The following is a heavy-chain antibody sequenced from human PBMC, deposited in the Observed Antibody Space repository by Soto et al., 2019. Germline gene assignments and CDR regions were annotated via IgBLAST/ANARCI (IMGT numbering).Heavy chain of an antibody. V-gene: IGHV1-2*02. CDR3: ASGGGVGVAGSAAFDM. CDR1: GYPVTAYY. CDR2: INPATGAA. Sequence: QLHLVQSGAVVKKPGASVTVSCSASGYPVTAYYMHWVRQAPGRGLEWMGGINPATGAAKYTQTFQGRVTLTRDTSTNTVFMELSGLTSEDPAVFYCASGGGVGVAGSAAFDMWGQGTVVTVSS. D-gene: IGHD3-3*01. J-gene: IGHJ3*02.